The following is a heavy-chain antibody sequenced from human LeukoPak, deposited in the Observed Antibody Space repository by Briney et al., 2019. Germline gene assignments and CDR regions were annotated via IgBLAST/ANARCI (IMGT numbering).Heavy chain of an antibody. CDR3: ARGDYYDSSGYYGVRVNAFDI. Sequence: ASVKLSCKASGYTFTSYDNNRVRQATGQGLEWKGWLNPNSGNTGYAQKFQGRVTMTRNTSISTAYMELSSLRSEDTAVYYCARGDYYDSSGYYGVRVNAFDIWGQGTMVTVSS. V-gene: IGHV1-8*01. CDR1: GYTFTSYD. CDR2: LNPNSGNT. J-gene: IGHJ3*02. D-gene: IGHD3-22*01.